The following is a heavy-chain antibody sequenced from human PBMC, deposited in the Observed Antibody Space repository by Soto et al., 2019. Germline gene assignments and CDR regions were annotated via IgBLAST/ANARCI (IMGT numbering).Heavy chain of an antibody. V-gene: IGHV6-1*01. CDR2: TYYRSKWYN. Sequence: SQTLSLTCAISGDSVSSNSAAWNWIRQSPSRGLEWLGRTYYRSKWYNDYSVSVKSRITINPDTSKNQFSLQLNSVTPEDTAVYYCARGPVKAGIGVALAIDAVDIWGQGTMV. J-gene: IGHJ3*02. CDR3: ARGPVKAGIGVALAIDAVDI. D-gene: IGHD6-19*01. CDR1: GDSVSSNSAA.